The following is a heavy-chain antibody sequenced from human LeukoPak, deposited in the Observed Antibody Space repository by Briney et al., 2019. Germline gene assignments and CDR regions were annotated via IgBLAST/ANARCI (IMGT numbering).Heavy chain of an antibody. J-gene: IGHJ6*02. CDR2: INHSGST. CDR3: ARGGITMVRGVTLYYHYYYGMDV. V-gene: IGHV4-34*01. CDR1: GGSFSGYY. D-gene: IGHD3-10*01. Sequence: SETLSLTCAVYGGSFSGYYWSWIRQPPGKGLEWIGEINHSGSTNYNPSLKSRVTISVDTSKNQFSLKLSSVTAADTAVYYCARGGITMVRGVTLYYHYYYGMDVWGQGTTVTVSS.